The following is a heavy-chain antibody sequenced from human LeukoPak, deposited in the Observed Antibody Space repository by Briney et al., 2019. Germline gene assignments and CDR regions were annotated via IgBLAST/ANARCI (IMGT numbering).Heavy chain of an antibody. J-gene: IGHJ4*02. CDR1: GFTFSSYG. Sequence: GGSLRLSCAASGFTFSSYGMHWVRQAPGEGLEWVAYIYSDAINTKYADSVKGRFTISRDNFKNTLYLQMNSLRAEDTAVYYCAKEAYYDGTGYFDFWGQGTLVTVSS. D-gene: IGHD3-22*01. CDR2: IYSDAINT. V-gene: IGHV3-30*02. CDR3: AKEAYYDGTGYFDF.